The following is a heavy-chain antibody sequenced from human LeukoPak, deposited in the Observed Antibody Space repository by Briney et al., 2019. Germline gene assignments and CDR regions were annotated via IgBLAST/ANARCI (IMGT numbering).Heavy chain of an antibody. Sequence: SVKVSCKASGGTFSSYAISWVRQAPGQGPEWMGGIIPIFGTANYAQKFQGRVTITTDESTSTAYMELSSLRSEDTAVYYCARTPCSSTSCGSGDWFDPWGQGTLVTVSS. CDR1: GGTFSSYA. J-gene: IGHJ5*02. D-gene: IGHD2-2*01. CDR3: ARTPCSSTSCGSGDWFDP. V-gene: IGHV1-69*05. CDR2: IIPIFGTA.